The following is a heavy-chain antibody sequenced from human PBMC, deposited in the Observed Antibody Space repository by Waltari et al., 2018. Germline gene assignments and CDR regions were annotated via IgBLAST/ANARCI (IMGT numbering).Heavy chain of an antibody. CDR2: IYSAGRT. CDR3: ARPGEGPSSH. V-gene: IGHV3-53*01. J-gene: IGHJ4*02. CDR1: GIIVRANY. D-gene: IGHD4-17*01. Sequence: VQLVESGGGLIQPGGSLRLSCAASGIIVRANYMNWVRQAPGKGPQWVSVIYSAGRTYYADSVKGRFTISRDNTKNTVYLQMNNLKTEDTAVYYCARPGEGPSSHWGQGTLVTVSS.